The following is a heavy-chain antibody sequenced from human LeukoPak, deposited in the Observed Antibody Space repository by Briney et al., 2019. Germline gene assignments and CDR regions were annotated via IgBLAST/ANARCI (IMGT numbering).Heavy chain of an antibody. D-gene: IGHD6-13*01. Sequence: GGSLRLSCATSGFTFSTYGMHWVRQAPGKGLEWVAVIRYDGSNKFYADSVKGRFTISRDNSKNTLYLQMNSLRAEDTAVYYCAKIPGGPSAAGNFDYWGQGTLVTVSS. CDR1: GFTFSTYG. CDR3: AKIPGGPSAAGNFDY. CDR2: IRYDGSNK. J-gene: IGHJ4*02. V-gene: IGHV3-30*02.